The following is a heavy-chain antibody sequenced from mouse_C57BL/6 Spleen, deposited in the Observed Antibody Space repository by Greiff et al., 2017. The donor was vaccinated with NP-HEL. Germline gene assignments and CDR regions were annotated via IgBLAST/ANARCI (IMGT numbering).Heavy chain of an antibody. D-gene: IGHD2-4*01. CDR3: ARYDYVLYYYAMDY. V-gene: IGHV1-80*01. J-gene: IGHJ4*01. CDR2: IYPGDGDT. CDR1: GYAFSSYW. Sequence: VQRVESGAELVKPGASVKISCKASGYAFSSYWMNWVKQRPGKGLEWIGQIYPGDGDTNYNGKFKGKATLTADKSSSTAYMQLSSLTSEDSAVYFCARYDYVLYYYAMDYWGQGTSVTVSS.